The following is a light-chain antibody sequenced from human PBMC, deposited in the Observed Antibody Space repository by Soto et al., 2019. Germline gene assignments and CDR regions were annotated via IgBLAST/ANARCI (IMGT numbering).Light chain of an antibody. V-gene: IGKV1-5*01. CDR2: DAS. J-gene: IGKJ1*01. CDR3: QQYYGTPRT. CDR1: QSISSW. Sequence: DIQMTQSPSTLSASVGDRVTITCRASQSISSWLAWYQQKPGKAPKLLIYDASSLESGVPSRFSGSGSGTEFTLTISSLQAEDVAVYYCQQYYGTPRTFGQGTKVEIK.